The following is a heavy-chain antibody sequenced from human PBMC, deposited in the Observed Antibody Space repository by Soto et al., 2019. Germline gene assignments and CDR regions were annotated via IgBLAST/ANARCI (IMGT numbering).Heavy chain of an antibody. J-gene: IGHJ4*02. V-gene: IGHV3-30*18. CDR3: AKDATSYCGGDCYDIDY. CDR1: GFTFSSYG. D-gene: IGHD2-21*02. Sequence: QVQLVESGGGVVQPGRSLRLSCAASGFTFSSYGMHWVRQAPGKGLAWVAVISYDGSNKYYADSVKGQFTISRDNSKNTLYLQMNSLRAEDTAVYYCAKDATSYCGGDCYDIDYWGQGTLVTVSS. CDR2: ISYDGSNK.